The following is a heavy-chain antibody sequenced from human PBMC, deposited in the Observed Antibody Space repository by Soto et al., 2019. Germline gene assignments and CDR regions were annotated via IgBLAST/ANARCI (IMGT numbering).Heavy chain of an antibody. V-gene: IGHV4-39*01. Sequence: SETLSLTCTVSGGSISSFAYYWGWIRQPPGKGLEWIGTVYYNENTYYNPSLKSRLTISVDTAKNQFSLNLRSVTAADTAIYFCARRERYYGSPGWFDPWGQGTLVNVSS. CDR1: GGSISSFAYY. D-gene: IGHD3-10*01. CDR2: VYYNENT. CDR3: ARRERYYGSPGWFDP. J-gene: IGHJ5*02.